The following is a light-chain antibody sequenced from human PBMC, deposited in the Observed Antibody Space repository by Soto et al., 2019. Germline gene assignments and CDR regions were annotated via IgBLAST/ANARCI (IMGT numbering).Light chain of an antibody. Sequence: QSVLTQPPSASGTPGQRVTISCSGSSSNIGSNYVYWYQQLPGTAPKLLIYRNNQRPSGVPDRFSGSKSGTSASLAISGLRSEDEADYYCAAWDDSLSVLWVFGGGTKLPS. CDR1: SSNIGSNY. CDR3: AAWDDSLSVLWV. J-gene: IGLJ3*02. V-gene: IGLV1-47*01. CDR2: RNN.